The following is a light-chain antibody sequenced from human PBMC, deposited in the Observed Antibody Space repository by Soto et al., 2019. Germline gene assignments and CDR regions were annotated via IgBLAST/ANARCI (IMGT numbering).Light chain of an antibody. J-gene: IGKJ5*01. CDR1: QSISSSY. CDR2: GAS. CDR3: QQHGISHIT. V-gene: IGKV3-20*01. Sequence: ESVLTQSPGTLSLSPGERAIISCRASQSISSSYLAWYQQKPGQAPRLLIFGASSRATGIPDRFSGSGSGTDFTLTISRLETEDFAVYYCQQHGISHITFGQGTRLEIK.